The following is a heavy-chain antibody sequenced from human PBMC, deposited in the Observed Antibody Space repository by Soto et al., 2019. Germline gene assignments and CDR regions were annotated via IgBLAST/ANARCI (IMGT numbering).Heavy chain of an antibody. V-gene: IGHV5-10-1*01. D-gene: IGHD1-26*01. Sequence: GESLNISCQVSGYRFTSYWLTWVRQVPGKGLECLGRIEPRDSYTNYSPSFQGHVTISVDKSINTAYLQWNSLKASDTAIYYCARVGANTLHYFDSWGQGTLVTVSS. CDR3: ARVGANTLHYFDS. CDR2: IEPRDSYT. J-gene: IGHJ4*02. CDR1: GYRFTSYW.